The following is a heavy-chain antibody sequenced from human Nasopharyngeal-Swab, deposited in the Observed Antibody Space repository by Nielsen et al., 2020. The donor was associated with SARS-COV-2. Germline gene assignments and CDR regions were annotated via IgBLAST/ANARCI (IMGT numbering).Heavy chain of an antibody. CDR3: ARDEGARVLWFGELSTYYYYGMDV. Sequence: WIRQPPGKGLEWVSYISSSGSTIYYADSVKGRFTISRDNAKNSLYLQMNSLRAEDTAVYYCARDEGARVLWFGELSTYYYYGMDVWGQGTTGTVSS. J-gene: IGHJ6*02. V-gene: IGHV3-48*03. D-gene: IGHD3-10*01. CDR2: ISSSGSTI.